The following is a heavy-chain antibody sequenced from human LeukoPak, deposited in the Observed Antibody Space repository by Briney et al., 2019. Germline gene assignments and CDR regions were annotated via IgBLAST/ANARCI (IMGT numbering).Heavy chain of an antibody. V-gene: IGHV4-4*07. D-gene: IGHD3-9*01. CDR1: GGSISSYY. CDR3: ARHPEYYDILTGYRYYFDY. Sequence: SETLSLTCTVSGGSISSYYWSWIRQPAGKGLEWIGRIYTSGSTNYNPSLKSRVTMSVDTSKNQFSLKVRSVTAADTAVYYCARHPEYYDILTGYRYYFDYWGQGTLVTVSS. CDR2: IYTSGST. J-gene: IGHJ4*02.